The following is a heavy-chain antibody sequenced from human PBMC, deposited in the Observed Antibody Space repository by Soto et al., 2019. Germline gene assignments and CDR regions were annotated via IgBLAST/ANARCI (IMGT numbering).Heavy chain of an antibody. Sequence: QVQLQESGPGLVKPSGTLSLACAVFGASISDDNWWSWVRQPPGKGLEWIGEIYRSGNTNYNSSLESRFTISMDKSRNQSSLKLSSVAAAVSSIYYCARHVGVPGTRGFDYWGQGTLVTVSS. V-gene: IGHV4-4*02. CDR3: ARHVGVPGTRGFDY. CDR1: GASISDDNW. CDR2: IYRSGNT. D-gene: IGHD6-19*01. J-gene: IGHJ4*02.